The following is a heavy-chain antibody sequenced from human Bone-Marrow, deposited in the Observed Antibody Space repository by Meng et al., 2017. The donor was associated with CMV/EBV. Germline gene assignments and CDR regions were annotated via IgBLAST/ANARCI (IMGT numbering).Heavy chain of an antibody. CDR2: IKHDGSDK. V-gene: IGHV3-7*04. CDR1: GFSFSSYW. J-gene: IGHJ4*02. CDR3: EGGDGY. Sequence: GGSLRLSCSASGFSFSSYWMTWVRQAPGKGLEWVANIKHDGSDKYYVDSVKGRFTISRDNAKNSLYLQMNSLRAEDTAVYYCEGGDGYWGQGTLVTVSS.